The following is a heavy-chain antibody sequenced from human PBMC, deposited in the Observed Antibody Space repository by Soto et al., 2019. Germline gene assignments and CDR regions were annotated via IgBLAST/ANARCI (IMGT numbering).Heavy chain of an antibody. D-gene: IGHD4-17*01. V-gene: IGHV1-8*01. CDR3: ARTLYGDNVDY. J-gene: IGHJ4*02. CDR2: MNPNSSNT. Sequence: QVPLVQSGAEVQKPWPSVKVSCKASGYTFTSYDINWVRQATGQGLEWMGWMNPNSSNTSYAQKFQRRVTMTSNTAISTAYMELSSLRSEGTAVYYCARTLYGDNVDYLGQVALVTVSS. CDR1: GYTFTSYD.